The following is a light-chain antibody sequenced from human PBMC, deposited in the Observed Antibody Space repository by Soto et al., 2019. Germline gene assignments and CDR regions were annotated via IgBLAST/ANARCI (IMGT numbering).Light chain of an antibody. Sequence: QSALTQTASISGSPGQSITISCTGSNSDIGSYDFVAWYQQLPGRSPRLIIYGVTNRPSGVSDRFSGSKSGNTASLTISGLQEDDEADYYCSSYTARNTLGAFGGGTKLTVL. CDR3: SSYTARNTLGA. J-gene: IGLJ2*01. CDR2: GVT. CDR1: NSDIGSYDF. V-gene: IGLV2-14*03.